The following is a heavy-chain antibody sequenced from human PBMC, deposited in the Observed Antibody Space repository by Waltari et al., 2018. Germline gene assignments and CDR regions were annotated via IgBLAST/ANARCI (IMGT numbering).Heavy chain of an antibody. Sequence: QLQLQESGPGLVKPSETLSLICTVSGGSISSSNYYWGWIRQPPGKGREWIGSIYYRGSTYYNSALKSRFTISVDTSKNQFSLKVSSVTAADTAVYYCARHSGLRSPFDPWGQGTLVTVSS. J-gene: IGHJ5*02. D-gene: IGHD4-17*01. V-gene: IGHV4-39*01. CDR3: ARHSGLRSPFDP. CDR2: IYYRGST. CDR1: GGSISSSNYY.